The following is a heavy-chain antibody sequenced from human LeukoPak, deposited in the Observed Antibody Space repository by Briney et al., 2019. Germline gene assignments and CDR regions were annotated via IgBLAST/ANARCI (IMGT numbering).Heavy chain of an antibody. V-gene: IGHV6-1*01. CDR1: GDSVSSNRAA. D-gene: IGHD2-15*01. J-gene: IGHJ4*02. Sequence: SQTLSLTCAISGDSVSSNRAAWHWLRQSPSRGLEWLGRTYYRSQWYVDYASSVRSRIILTPDTSKNQFSLQLNSVTPEDTAVYYCAREGWWFDFWGQGTLVTVFS. CDR3: AREGWWFDF. CDR2: TYYRSQWYV.